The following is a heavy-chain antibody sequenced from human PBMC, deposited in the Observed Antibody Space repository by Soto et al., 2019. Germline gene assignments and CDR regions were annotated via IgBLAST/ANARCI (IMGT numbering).Heavy chain of an antibody. J-gene: IGHJ6*02. CDR2: IYYSGST. CDR3: ARLAPFDTDTPSKTKPPSSPYYYGMDV. CDR1: GGSISSSSYY. V-gene: IGHV4-39*01. Sequence: SETLSLTCTVSGGSISSSSYYWGWIRQPPGKGLEWIGSIYYSGSTYYNPSLKSRVTISVDTSKNQFCLKLSSVTAADTAVYYCARLAPFDTDTPSKTKPPSSPYYYGMDVWGQGTTVTVSS. D-gene: IGHD3-9*01.